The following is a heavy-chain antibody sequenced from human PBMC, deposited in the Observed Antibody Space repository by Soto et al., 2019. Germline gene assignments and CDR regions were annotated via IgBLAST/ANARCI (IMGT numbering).Heavy chain of an antibody. CDR2: IYYSGST. Sequence: SETLSLTCTVAGGSISSGGCYWSSIRQHPGKGLEWIGYIYYSGSTYYNPSLKSRVTISVDTSKNQFSLKLSSVTAADTAVYYCARVPRGDCSGGSCYVIDYWGQGTLVTVSS. CDR1: GGSISSGGCY. CDR3: ARVPRGDCSGGSCYVIDY. V-gene: IGHV4-31*03. D-gene: IGHD2-15*01. J-gene: IGHJ4*02.